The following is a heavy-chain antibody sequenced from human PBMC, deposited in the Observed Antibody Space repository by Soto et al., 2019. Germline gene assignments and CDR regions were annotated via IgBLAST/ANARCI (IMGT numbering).Heavy chain of an antibody. Sequence: PGGSLRLSCAASGFTVSSKYMSWVRQAPGKGLEWVSLIQSGGPTYYADSVKGRFTISRDTSENTVHLQMDSLRAEDTAVYYCAAYSCGWYDSVLGQNDAFDIWGQGTMVTVSS. D-gene: IGHD6-19*01. CDR3: AAYSCGWYDSVLGQNDAFDI. J-gene: IGHJ3*02. CDR2: IQSGGPT. V-gene: IGHV3-66*01. CDR1: GFTVSSKY.